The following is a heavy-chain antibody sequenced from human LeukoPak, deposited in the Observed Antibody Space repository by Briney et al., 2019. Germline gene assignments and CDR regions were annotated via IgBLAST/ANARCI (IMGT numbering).Heavy chain of an antibody. CDR3: ARTIGISGSYFLDY. D-gene: IGHD1-26*01. V-gene: IGHV4-30-2*01. CDR2: IYHSGRT. CDR1: GGSISSGGYS. Sequence: PSQTLCLTCAVSGGSISSGGYSWGWIRQPPGKGLEWIGYIYHSGRTYYNPSLKSRVTISVDRSRNQFSLKLSSVTAADTAVYYCARTIGISGSYFLDYWGQGTLVTVSS. J-gene: IGHJ4*02.